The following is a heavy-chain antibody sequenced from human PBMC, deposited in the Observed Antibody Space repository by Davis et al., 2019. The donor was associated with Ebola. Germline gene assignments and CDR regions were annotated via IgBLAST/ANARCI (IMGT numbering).Heavy chain of an antibody. D-gene: IGHD4-11*01. CDR3: ARALYSATYGMDV. V-gene: IGHV4-59*01. CDR1: GGSISSYY. J-gene: IGHJ6*02. Sequence: MPSETLSLTCTVSGGSISSYYWSWIRQPPGKGLEWIGYIYYSGSTNYNPSLKSRVTISVDTSKNQFSLKLSSVTAADTAVYYCARALYSATYGMDVWGQGTTVTVSS. CDR2: IYYSGST.